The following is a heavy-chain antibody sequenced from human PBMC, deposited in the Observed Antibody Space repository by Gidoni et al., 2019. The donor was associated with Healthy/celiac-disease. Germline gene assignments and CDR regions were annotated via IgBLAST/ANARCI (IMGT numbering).Heavy chain of an antibody. Sequence: QVQLGESGGGVVKPGTALRRSCAASVSTFSSYAMHWVRQAPGKGLEWVAVISYDGSNKYSADSVKGRFTISRDNSKNTLYLQMNSLRAEDTAVYYCARDREHIVVVTAMFDYWGQGTLVTVSS. CDR1: VSTFSSYA. CDR2: ISYDGSNK. D-gene: IGHD2-21*02. J-gene: IGHJ4*02. CDR3: ARDREHIVVVTAMFDY. V-gene: IGHV3-30-3*01.